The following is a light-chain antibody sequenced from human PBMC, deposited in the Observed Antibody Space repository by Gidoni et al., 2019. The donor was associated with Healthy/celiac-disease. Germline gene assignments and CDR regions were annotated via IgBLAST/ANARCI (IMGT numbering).Light chain of an antibody. J-gene: IGLJ3*02. Sequence: SSELTQDPAVSVALGQTVRITCQGDSLRSYYASWYQQKPGQAPVLVIYGKNNRPSGIPDRFSGSSSGNTASLTITGAQAEDEADYYCNSRDSSGNPRWFGGGTKLTVL. V-gene: IGLV3-19*01. CDR2: GKN. CDR3: NSRDSSGNPRW. CDR1: SLRSYY.